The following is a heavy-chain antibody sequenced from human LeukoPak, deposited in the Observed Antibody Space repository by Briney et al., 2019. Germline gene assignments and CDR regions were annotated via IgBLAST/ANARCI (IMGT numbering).Heavy chain of an antibody. CDR2: ISSSSSYT. V-gene: IGHV3-11*06. D-gene: IGHD2-15*01. J-gene: IGHJ4*02. CDR3: AGLGYCSGGSCYDLYYFDY. CDR1: GFTFSDYY. Sequence: KPGGSLRLSCADSGFTFSDYYMSWIRQAPGKGLEWVSYISSSSSYTNYADSVKGRFTISRDNAKNSLYLQMNSLRAEDTAVYYCAGLGYCSGGSCYDLYYFDYWGQGTLVTVSS.